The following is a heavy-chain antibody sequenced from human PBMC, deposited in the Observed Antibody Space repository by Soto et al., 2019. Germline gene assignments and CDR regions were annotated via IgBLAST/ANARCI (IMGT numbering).Heavy chain of an antibody. CDR2: MRSKAYGEKT. J-gene: IGHJ5*02. CDR3: AREATAGMCRIRENWFGP. D-gene: IGHD6-13*01. V-gene: IGHV3-49*03. Sequence: PAGSPTLSCTASGFTFGDSAMSWFRQAPGKGLEWVGFMRSKAYGEKTEYAASVKGRFTISRDDSKSIAYVQMISLKTEHTAMYYCAREATAGMCRIRENWFGPWGQGTLVTVS. CDR1: GFTFGDSA.